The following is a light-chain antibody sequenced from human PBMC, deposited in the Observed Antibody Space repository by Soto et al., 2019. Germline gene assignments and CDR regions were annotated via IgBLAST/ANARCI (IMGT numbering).Light chain of an antibody. V-gene: IGKV1-16*02. CDR3: QQYHSYPIT. Sequence: DIQMTQSPSSLSASVGDRVTITCRASQDISNYLAWFQQKPGKAPTSLIYAASSLQSGVPSKFSGSGSGTDFTLTISSLQPEDFATYYCQQYHSYPITFGQGTRLEIK. J-gene: IGKJ5*01. CDR1: QDISNY. CDR2: AAS.